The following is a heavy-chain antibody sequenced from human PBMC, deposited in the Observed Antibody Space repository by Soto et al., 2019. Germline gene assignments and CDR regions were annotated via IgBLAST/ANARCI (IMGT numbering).Heavy chain of an antibody. Sequence: QVQLQESGPGLVKPSETLSLTCAVSGGSISSNYWSWIRQPPGKGLEWIGHIHYSGNTYYNPSLKSRITISIDTSRTQFSLKVSSVTAADTAVYYCAKVPSDYDHNWFDPWGQGTLVTVSS. V-gene: IGHV4-59*01. J-gene: IGHJ5*02. CDR3: AKVPSDYDHNWFDP. CDR2: IHYSGNT. D-gene: IGHD5-12*01. CDR1: GGSISSNY.